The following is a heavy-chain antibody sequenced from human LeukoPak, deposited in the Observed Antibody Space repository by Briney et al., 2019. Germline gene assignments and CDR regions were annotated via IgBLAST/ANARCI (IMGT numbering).Heavy chain of an antibody. CDR1: GFTFDDYA. V-gene: IGHV3-9*01. CDR3: ARDATRGGDNDY. Sequence: GGSLRLSCAASGFTFDDYAMHWVRQAPGKGLEWVSGISWNSGSIGYADSVKGRLTISRDNAKNSLYLQMNSLRAEDTAVYYCARDATRGGDNDYWGQGTRVIVSS. D-gene: IGHD2-21*02. CDR2: ISWNSGSI. J-gene: IGHJ4*02.